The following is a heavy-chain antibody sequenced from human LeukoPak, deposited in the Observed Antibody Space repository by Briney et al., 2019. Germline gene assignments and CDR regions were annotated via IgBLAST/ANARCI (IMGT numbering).Heavy chain of an antibody. CDR2: INTDGSTT. J-gene: IGHJ4*02. CDR1: GFTFNTYW. CDR3: ATGRSGYGY. V-gene: IGHV3-74*01. Sequence: PGGSLRLSCAASGFTFNTYWMHWVRHAPGKGLVWVSRINTDGSTTSYADSVKARFTISRDNAKNTLSLQMNNLRAEDAAVYYCATGRSGYGYWGQGTLVTVSS. D-gene: IGHD5-12*01.